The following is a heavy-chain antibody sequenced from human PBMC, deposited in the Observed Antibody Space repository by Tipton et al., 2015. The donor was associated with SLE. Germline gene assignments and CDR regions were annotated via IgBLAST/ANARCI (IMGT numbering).Heavy chain of an antibody. CDR2: IYHSGST. J-gene: IGHJ1*01. V-gene: IGHV4-4*02. CDR1: GGSISSSNW. Sequence: TLSLTCAVSGGSISSSNWWSWVRQPPGKGLEWIGEIYHSGSTNYNPSLKSRVTISVDTSKNQFSLKLSSVTAADTAVYYCARGDYGAFQYFQHWGQGTLVTVSS. CDR3: ARGDYGAFQYFQH. D-gene: IGHD4-17*01.